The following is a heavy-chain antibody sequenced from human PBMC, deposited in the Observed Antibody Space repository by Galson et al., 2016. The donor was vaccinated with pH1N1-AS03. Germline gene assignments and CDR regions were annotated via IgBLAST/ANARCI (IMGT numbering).Heavy chain of an antibody. J-gene: IGHJ5*02. CDR1: GGTFSSYP. D-gene: IGHD1-26*01. Sequence: SVKVSCKASGGTFSSYPINWVRQAPGQGLECIGRIIPLLGMTNYAQKFQGRVTITADTSTSTAYVELSSLRSEDTAVYYCATAVRYYFDPWGQGTLVIVSS. CDR2: IIPLLGMT. CDR3: ATAVRYYFDP. V-gene: IGHV1-69*04.